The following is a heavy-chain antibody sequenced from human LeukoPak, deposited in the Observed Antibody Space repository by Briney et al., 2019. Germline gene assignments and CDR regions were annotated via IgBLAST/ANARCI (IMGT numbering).Heavy chain of an antibody. Sequence: PGGSLRLSCAASGFTFSSYAMSWVRQAPGKGLEWVAVIWYDGSNKYYADSVKGRFTISRDNSKNTLYLQMNSLRAEDTAVYYCARGSIAAAGFDYWGQGTLVTVSS. CDR1: GFTFSSYA. V-gene: IGHV3-33*08. J-gene: IGHJ4*02. CDR3: ARGSIAAAGFDY. D-gene: IGHD6-13*01. CDR2: IWYDGSNK.